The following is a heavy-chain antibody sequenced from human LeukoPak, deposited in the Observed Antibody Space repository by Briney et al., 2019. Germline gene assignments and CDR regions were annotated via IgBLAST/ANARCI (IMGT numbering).Heavy chain of an antibody. V-gene: IGHV4-59*08. CDR1: GGSISSYY. CDR3: ARPRRDGYNPDAFDI. J-gene: IGHJ3*02. CDR2: IYYSGNT. D-gene: IGHD5-24*01. Sequence: SETLSLTCTVSGGSISSYYWSWIRQPPGKGLEWIGYIYYSGNTNYNPSLKNRVTISVDTSKNQFSLKLSSVTAADTAVYYCARPRRDGYNPDAFDIWGQGTMVTVSS.